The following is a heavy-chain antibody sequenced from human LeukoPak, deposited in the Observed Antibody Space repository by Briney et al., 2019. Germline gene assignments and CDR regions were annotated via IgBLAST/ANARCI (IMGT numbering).Heavy chain of an antibody. CDR2: ISGSAGAT. J-gene: IGHJ4*02. CDR1: GFNFNNYA. V-gene: IGHV3-23*01. Sequence: GGSLRLSCAASGFNFNNYAMSWVRRAPGKGPEWVSAISGSAGATYYADSVKGRFTIARDNSKNTVYLQMSSLRADDTAVYYCTKEEEPPSFDYWGQGTLVTVSS. D-gene: IGHD1-26*01. CDR3: TKEEEPPSFDY.